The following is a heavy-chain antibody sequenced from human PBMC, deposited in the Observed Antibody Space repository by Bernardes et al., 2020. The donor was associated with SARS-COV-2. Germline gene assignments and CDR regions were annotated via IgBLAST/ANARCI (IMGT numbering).Heavy chain of an antibody. D-gene: IGHD6-6*01. CDR1: GGSINSYY. CDR3: ARVVTYTTSSYYFDY. CDR2: IYTSGST. J-gene: IGHJ4*02. V-gene: IGHV4-4*07. Sequence: SETLSLTCTVSGGSINSYYWSWIRQPAGQGLEWIGRIYTSGSTNYNPSLKSRVTMSVDMSKNQCSLRLSSGTAADTAVYYCARVVTYTTSSYYFDYWGQGTLVTVSS.